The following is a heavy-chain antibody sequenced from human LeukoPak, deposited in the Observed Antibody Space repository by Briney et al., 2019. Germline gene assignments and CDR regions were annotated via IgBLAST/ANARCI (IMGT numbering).Heavy chain of an antibody. CDR2: ISAYNGNT. CDR1: GYTFTSYG. CDR3: ARSPFVSYSSSLICWFDP. V-gene: IGHV1-18*01. J-gene: IGHJ5*02. D-gene: IGHD6-6*01. Sequence: ASVKVSCKASGYTFTSYGISWVRQAPGQGLEWMGWISAYNGNTNYAQKLQGRVTMTTDTSTSTAYMELRSLRSDDTAVYYCARSPFVSYSSSLICWFDPWGQGTLVTVSS.